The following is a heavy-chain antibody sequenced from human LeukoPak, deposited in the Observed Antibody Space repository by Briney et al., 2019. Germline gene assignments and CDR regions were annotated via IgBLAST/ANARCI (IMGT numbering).Heavy chain of an antibody. V-gene: IGHV4-59*01. CDR1: GGSISSYY. CDR2: IYYSGST. J-gene: IGHJ4*02. CDR3: ARGAAGYSYG. D-gene: IGHD5-18*01. Sequence: SEALSLTCTVSGGSISSYYWSWLRQPPGKGLEWIGHIYYSGSTNYNPSLKSRVTISIDTSKNQFSLRLSSVTAADTAVYYCARGAAGYSYGWGQGTLVTVSS.